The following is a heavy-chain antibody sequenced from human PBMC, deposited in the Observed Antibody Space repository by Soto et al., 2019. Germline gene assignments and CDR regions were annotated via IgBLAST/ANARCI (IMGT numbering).Heavy chain of an antibody. J-gene: IGHJ6*04. CDR1: GYTFTGYY. V-gene: IGHV1-2*04. CDR3: ARDGSSSSSLAPGGYYYYAMDV. Sequence: ASVKVSCKASGYTFTGYYMHWVRQAPGQGLEWMGWINPNSGGTNYAQKFQGWVTMTRDTSISTAYMELSRLRSDDTAVYYCARDGSSSSSLAPGGYYYYAMDVWGEGTTVTVSS. D-gene: IGHD6-6*01. CDR2: INPNSGGT.